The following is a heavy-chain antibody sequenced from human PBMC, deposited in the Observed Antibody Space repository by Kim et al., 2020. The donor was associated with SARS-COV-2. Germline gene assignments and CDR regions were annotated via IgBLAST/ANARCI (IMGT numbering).Heavy chain of an antibody. CDR2: ISSSSSTI. CDR3: ASLSECVGGDCYDDSFDY. J-gene: IGHJ4*02. CDR1: GFTFSSYS. Sequence: GGSLRLSCAASGFTFSSYSMNWVRQAPGKGLEWVSYISSSSSTIYYADSVKGRFTISRDNAKNSLYLQMNSLRAEDTAVYYCASLSECVGGDCYDDSFDYWGQGTLVTVSS. V-gene: IGHV3-48*04. D-gene: IGHD2-21*02.